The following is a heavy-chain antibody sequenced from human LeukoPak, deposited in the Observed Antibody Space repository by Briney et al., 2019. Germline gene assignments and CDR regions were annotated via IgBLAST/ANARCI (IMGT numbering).Heavy chain of an antibody. CDR2: IYYSGST. CDR1: GGSISSYY. CDR3: ARDRRYYDSSGYFDY. V-gene: IGHV4-59*01. J-gene: IGHJ4*02. Sequence: SETLSLTCTVSGGSISSYYWSWIRQPPGKGLEGIGYIYYSGSTNYNPSLKSRVTISVDTSKNQFSLKLSSVTAADTAVYYCARDRRYYDSSGYFDYWGQGTLVTVSS. D-gene: IGHD3-22*01.